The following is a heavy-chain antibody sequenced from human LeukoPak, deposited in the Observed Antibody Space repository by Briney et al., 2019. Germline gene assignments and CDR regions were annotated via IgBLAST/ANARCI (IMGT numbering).Heavy chain of an antibody. Sequence: PGRSLRLSCVASGFTFSTYGMHWVRQTPGKGLEWVTLISYGGSNKYYADSAKGRFTISRDNSENTLYLQMNSLRAEDTAVYYCAKAGYGSYYAFDIWGQGTMVTVSP. J-gene: IGHJ3*02. V-gene: IGHV3-30*18. CDR3: AKAGYGSYYAFDI. CDR1: GFTFSTYG. D-gene: IGHD1-26*01. CDR2: ISYGGSNK.